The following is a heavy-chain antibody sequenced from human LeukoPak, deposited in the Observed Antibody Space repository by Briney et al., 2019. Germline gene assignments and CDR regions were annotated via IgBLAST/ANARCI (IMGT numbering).Heavy chain of an antibody. D-gene: IGHD3-3*01. V-gene: IGHV4-59*01. Sequence: SETLSLTCTVSGGSISSYYWSWIRQPPGKGLEWIGYIYYSGSTNYNPSLKSRVTISVDTSKNQFSLKLSSVTAADTAVYYCARDGGRGITIFGVDYYYYYMDVWGKGTTVTVSS. CDR1: GGSISSYY. J-gene: IGHJ6*03. CDR3: ARDGGRGITIFGVDYYYYYMDV. CDR2: IYYSGST.